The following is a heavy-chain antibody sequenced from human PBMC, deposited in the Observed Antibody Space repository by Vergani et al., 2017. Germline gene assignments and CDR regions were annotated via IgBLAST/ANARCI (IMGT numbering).Heavy chain of an antibody. CDR2: ISSSGSTI. Sequence: EVQLVESGGGLVQPGGSLRLSCAASGFTFSSYEMNWVRQAPGKGLEWVSYISSSGSTIYYADSVKGRFTISRDNAKNSLYLQMNSLRAEDTAVYYCARGRGPQDWLFYFQHWGQGTLVTVSS. V-gene: IGHV3-48*03. CDR1: GFTFSSYE. D-gene: IGHD3-9*01. CDR3: ARGRGPQDWLFYFQH. J-gene: IGHJ1*01.